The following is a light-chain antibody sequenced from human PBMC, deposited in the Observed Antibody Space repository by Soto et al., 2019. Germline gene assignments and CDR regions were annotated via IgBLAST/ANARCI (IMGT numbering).Light chain of an antibody. V-gene: IGKV1-12*01. CDR1: QDISNW. J-gene: IGKJ1*01. CDR2: AAS. CDR3: QQATSFPRT. Sequence: DIQMTQSPSSVSASIGDRVTITCRASQDISNWLAWYQQKPGKAPKLLIYAASSLQSGVPSRFSGSGSGTDFTLTISGLQPEDSATYFCQQATSFPRTFGQGTKVDIK.